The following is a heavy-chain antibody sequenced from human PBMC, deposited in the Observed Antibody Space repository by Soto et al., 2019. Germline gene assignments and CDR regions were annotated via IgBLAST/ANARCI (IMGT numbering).Heavy chain of an antibody. J-gene: IGHJ4*02. D-gene: IGHD5-18*01. Sequence: SLRLSCAASGFTFSSYGMHWVRQAPGKGLEWVAVISYDGSNKYYADSVKGRFTISRDNSKNTLYLQMNSLRAEDTAAYYCAKDRDTAIDYWGQGTLVTVSS. V-gene: IGHV3-30*18. CDR2: ISYDGSNK. CDR1: GFTFSSYG. CDR3: AKDRDTAIDY.